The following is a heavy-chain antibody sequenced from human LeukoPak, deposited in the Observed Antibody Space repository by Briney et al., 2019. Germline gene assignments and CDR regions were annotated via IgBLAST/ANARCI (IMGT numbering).Heavy chain of an antibody. D-gene: IGHD3-10*01. Sequence: GGSLRLSCAASGFTFSSYSMNWVRQAPGKGLEWVSSISSSSSYIYYADSVRGRFTISRENAKNSLYLQMNSRRAEDTAVYYCGREGGGFGELYYYHHYMDVWGKGTTVTVSS. J-gene: IGHJ6*03. V-gene: IGHV3-21*01. CDR2: ISSSSSYI. CDR3: GREGGGFGELYYYHHYMDV. CDR1: GFTFSSYS.